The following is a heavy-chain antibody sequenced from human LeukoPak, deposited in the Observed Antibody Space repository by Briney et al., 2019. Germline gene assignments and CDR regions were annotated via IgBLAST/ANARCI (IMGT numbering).Heavy chain of an antibody. Sequence: GGFLRLSCAASRFTFNSYAMSWVRQAPGKGLEWVSVIGGSNGITFYVGSVKGRFTISRDNSKDTLYLQMNSLRAEDTAVYYCAKGGKWDVTPFDYWGQGTLVTVSS. D-gene: IGHD1-26*01. CDR1: RFTFNSYA. CDR2: IGGSNGIT. J-gene: IGHJ4*02. V-gene: IGHV3-23*01. CDR3: AKGGKWDVTPFDY.